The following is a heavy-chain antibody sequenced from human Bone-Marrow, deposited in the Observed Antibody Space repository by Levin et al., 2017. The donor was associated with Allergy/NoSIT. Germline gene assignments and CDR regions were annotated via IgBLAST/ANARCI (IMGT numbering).Heavy chain of an antibody. CDR2: IYYSGST. V-gene: IGHV4-31*03. CDR1: GDSISGGGYY. D-gene: IGHD5-18*01. J-gene: IGHJ4*02. CDR3: AKVAGYSYGYPYFAY. Sequence: PSETLSLTCSVSGDSISGGGYYWSWIRQRPGKGLEWIGYIYYSGSTHYNPSLKSRVTISVDTSKNQFSLKLSSVTAADTAVYYCAKVAGYSYGYPYFAYWGQGTLVTVSS.